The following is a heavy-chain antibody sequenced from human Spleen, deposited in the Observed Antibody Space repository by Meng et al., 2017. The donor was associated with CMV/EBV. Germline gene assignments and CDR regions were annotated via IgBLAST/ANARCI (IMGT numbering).Heavy chain of an antibody. CDR2: IYWNDDE. CDR1: GLALSTSGVS. V-gene: IGHV2-5*01. D-gene: IGHD6-13*01. Sequence: TFYGLALSTSGVSVGWLSPRPGKALEWLAVIYWNDDERYSPSLKRRRTITKDTSKSQVVLTVTHMDPVDTATYYCAHRRRSRSWYYDHWGQGTLVTVSS. J-gene: IGHJ5*02. CDR3: AHRRRSRSWYYDH.